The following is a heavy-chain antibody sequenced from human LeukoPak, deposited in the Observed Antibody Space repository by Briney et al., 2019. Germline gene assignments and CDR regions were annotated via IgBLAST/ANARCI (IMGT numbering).Heavy chain of an antibody. J-gene: IGHJ4*02. D-gene: IGHD2-15*01. CDR3: ARGPVVGAATPRYDY. CDR2: INHSGST. Sequence: SETLSLTCAVYGGSFSGYYWSWIRQPPGKGLEWIGEINHSGSTNYNPSLKSRVTISVDTSKNQFSLKLSSVTAANTAVYYCARGPVVGAATPRYDYLGQGTLVTVSS. CDR1: GGSFSGYY. V-gene: IGHV4-34*01.